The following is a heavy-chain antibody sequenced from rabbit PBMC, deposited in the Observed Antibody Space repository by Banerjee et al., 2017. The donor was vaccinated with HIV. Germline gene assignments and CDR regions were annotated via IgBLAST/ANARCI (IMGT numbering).Heavy chain of an antibody. D-gene: IGHD8-1*01. V-gene: IGHV1S45*01. J-gene: IGHJ4*01. CDR2: INTSSGNT. Sequence: LVKPEGSLTLTCTASGFSFSNKCVMCWVRQAPGKGLEWIACINTSSGNTVYASWAKGRFTISKTSSTTVTLQMTSLTAADTATYFCARDLAGYGGYSYAYDLNLWGPGTLVTVS. CDR3: ARDLAGYGGYSYAYDLNL. CDR1: GFSFSNKCV.